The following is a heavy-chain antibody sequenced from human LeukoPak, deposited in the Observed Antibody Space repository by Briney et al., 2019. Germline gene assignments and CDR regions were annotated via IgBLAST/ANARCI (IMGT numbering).Heavy chain of an antibody. D-gene: IGHD2-15*01. CDR1: GGSFSGYY. V-gene: IGHV4-34*01. J-gene: IGHJ6*03. CDR3: ARGGYCSGGSCYSSYYLDG. CDR2: INHSGST. Sequence: SETLSLTCAVYGGSFSGYYWSWIRQPPGKGLEWIGEINHSGSTNYNPSLKSRVTISVDTSKNQFSLKLSSVTAADTAVYYCARGGYCSGGSCYSSYYLDGWGKGRADGVSS.